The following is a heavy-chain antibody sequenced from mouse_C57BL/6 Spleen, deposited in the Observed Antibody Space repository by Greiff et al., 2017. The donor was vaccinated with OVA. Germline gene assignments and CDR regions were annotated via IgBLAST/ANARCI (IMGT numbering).Heavy chain of an antibody. D-gene: IGHD2-4*01. Sequence: EVKLVESGGGLVKPGGSLKLSCAASGFTFSDYGMHWVRQAPEKGLEWVAYISSGSSTIYYADTVKGRFTISRDNAKNTLFLQMTSLRSEDTAMYYCARGGYDYDAGFAYWGQGTLVTVSA. CDR3: ARGGYDYDAGFAY. CDR1: GFTFSDYG. CDR2: ISSGSSTI. V-gene: IGHV5-17*01. J-gene: IGHJ3*01.